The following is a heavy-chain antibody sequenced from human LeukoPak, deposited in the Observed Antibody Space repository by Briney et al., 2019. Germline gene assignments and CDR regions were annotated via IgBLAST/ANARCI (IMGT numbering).Heavy chain of an antibody. CDR2: IRYDGSNK. CDR3: AKDSRLLDAFDI. Sequence: GGSLRLSCAASGFTFSSYGMHWVRQAPGKRLEWVAFIRYDGSNKYYADSVKGRFTISRDNSKNTLYLQMNSLRAEDTAVYYCAKDSRLLDAFDIWGQGTMVTVSS. CDR1: GFTFSSYG. D-gene: IGHD3-22*01. J-gene: IGHJ3*02. V-gene: IGHV3-30*02.